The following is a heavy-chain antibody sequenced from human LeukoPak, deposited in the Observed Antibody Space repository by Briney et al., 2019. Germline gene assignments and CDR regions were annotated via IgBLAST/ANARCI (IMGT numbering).Heavy chain of an antibody. CDR3: AITGGTYDMDV. D-gene: IGHD1-14*01. CDR1: GYSFTTFW. J-gene: IGHJ6*04. Sequence: GESLKISCKGSGYSFTTFWIGWVRQMPGKGLEWMGIIHPGGSDTRYSPSFQGQVTISADKSISTAYLQWSSLKASDTAMYYCAITGGTYDMDVWGKGTTVTVSS. CDR2: IHPGGSDT. V-gene: IGHV5-51*01.